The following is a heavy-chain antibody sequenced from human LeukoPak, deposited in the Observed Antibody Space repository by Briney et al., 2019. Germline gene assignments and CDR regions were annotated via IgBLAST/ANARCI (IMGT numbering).Heavy chain of an antibody. Sequence: GGSLRLSCAASEFTFSSHDMRWVRQAPGKGLEWVSTITTSDGNTYYADSVKGRFTVSRDNSKNTLFLQMNSLRAEDTAVYYCAKDGGLWVSAHWGDSWGRGTLVTVSS. J-gene: IGHJ4*02. D-gene: IGHD7-27*01. V-gene: IGHV3-23*01. CDR3: AKDGGLWVSAHWGDS. CDR2: ITTSDGNT. CDR1: EFTFSSHD.